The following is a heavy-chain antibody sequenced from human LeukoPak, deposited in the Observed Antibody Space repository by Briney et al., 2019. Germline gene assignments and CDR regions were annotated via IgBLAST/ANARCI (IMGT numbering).Heavy chain of an antibody. CDR1: GYTLTELS. J-gene: IGHJ4*02. CDR2: FDPEDGET. V-gene: IGHV1-24*01. CDR3: AREGWPEEMATKIGAPYFDY. Sequence: VASVKVSCKVSGYTLTELSMHWVRQAPGKGLEWMGGFDPEDGETIYAQKFQGRVTMTTDTSTSTAYMELRSLRSDDTAVYYCAREGWPEEMATKIGAPYFDYWGQGTLVTVSS. D-gene: IGHD5-24*01.